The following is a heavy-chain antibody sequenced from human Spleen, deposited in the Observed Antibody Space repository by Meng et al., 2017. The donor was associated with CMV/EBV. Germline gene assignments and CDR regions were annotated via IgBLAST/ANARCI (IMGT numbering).Heavy chain of an antibody. CDR3: ARDKYGGNSGELDY. Sequence: SGYTFTSYALHWVRQAPGQRLEWMGWINAGNGNTKYSQKFQGRVTITRDTSASTAYMELSSLRSEDTAVYYCARDKYGGNSGELDYWGQGTLVTVSS. J-gene: IGHJ4*02. CDR2: INAGNGNT. D-gene: IGHD4-23*01. CDR1: GYTFTSYA. V-gene: IGHV1-3*01.